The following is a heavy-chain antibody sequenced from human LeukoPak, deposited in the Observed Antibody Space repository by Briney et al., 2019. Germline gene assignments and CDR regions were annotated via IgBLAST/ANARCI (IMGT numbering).Heavy chain of an antibody. CDR2: IWYDGSNK. V-gene: IGHV3-33*01. Sequence: GGSLRLSCAASGFTFSSYGMHWVRKAPGKGMEWVAVIWYDGSNKNYADSVKGRFTISRDNSKNTLYLQMNSLRAEDTAVYYCAREGRYFDWLPYYYYYGMDVWGQGTTVTVSS. CDR1: GFTFSSYG. D-gene: IGHD3-9*01. CDR3: AREGRYFDWLPYYYYYGMDV. J-gene: IGHJ6*02.